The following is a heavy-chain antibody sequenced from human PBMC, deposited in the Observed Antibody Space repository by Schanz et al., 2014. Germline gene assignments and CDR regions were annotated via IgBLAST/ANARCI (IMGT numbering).Heavy chain of an antibody. CDR2: ISGRGGRT. J-gene: IGHJ3*02. Sequence: EVQLVESGGGLVQPGGSLRLSCAVSGFRFKTYEMNWVRQVRGKGLEWVSAISGRGGRTYYADSVKGRFTISRDNSQNTLYLQMSSLRLEDTAVYYCAKDRLLGYQLQDAFDIWGQGTLVTVSS. V-gene: IGHV3-23*04. D-gene: IGHD2-2*01. CDR3: AKDRLLGYQLQDAFDI. CDR1: GFRFKTYE.